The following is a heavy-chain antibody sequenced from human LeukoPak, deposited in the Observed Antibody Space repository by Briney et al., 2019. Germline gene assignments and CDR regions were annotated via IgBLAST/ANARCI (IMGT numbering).Heavy chain of an antibody. Sequence: PETLSLTCAVYGGSFSGYYWSWIRQPPGKGLEWIGETSHRGSTNYDPSLKSRVTISVDTSKNQFSLKLSSVTAADTAVYYCARGGNGWYFDLWGRGTLVTVSS. CDR3: ARGGNGWYFDL. J-gene: IGHJ2*01. V-gene: IGHV4-34*01. CDR2: TSHRGST. D-gene: IGHD1-14*01. CDR1: GGSFSGYY.